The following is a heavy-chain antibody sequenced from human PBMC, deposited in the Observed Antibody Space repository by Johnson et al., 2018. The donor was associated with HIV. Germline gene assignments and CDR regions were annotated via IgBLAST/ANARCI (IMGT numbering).Heavy chain of an antibody. CDR1: GFTVSSNY. CDR2: IYSGGST. D-gene: IGHD1-14*01. J-gene: IGHJ3*02. CDR3: AREGQEPPVQKDAFDI. Sequence: VQLVESGGGLVQPGGSLRLSCAASGFTVSSNYMSWVRQAPGKGLEWVSVIYSGGSTYYADSVKGRFTISRDNSKNTLYLQMNSLRAEDTAVYYCAREGQEPPVQKDAFDIWGQGTMVTVSS. V-gene: IGHV3-66*02.